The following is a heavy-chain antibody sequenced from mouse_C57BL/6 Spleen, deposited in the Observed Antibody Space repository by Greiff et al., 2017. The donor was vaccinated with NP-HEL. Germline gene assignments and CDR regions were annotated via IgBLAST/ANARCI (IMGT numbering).Heavy chain of an antibody. CDR3: ARGLYGNSFAY. D-gene: IGHD2-1*01. V-gene: IGHV3-1*01. Sequence: EVKLMESGPGMVKPSQSLSLTCTVTGYSITSGYDWHWIRHFPGNKLEWMGYISYSGSTNYNPSLKSRISITHDTSKNHFFLKLNSVTTEDTATYYCARGLYGNSFAYWGQGTLVTVSA. CDR2: ISYSGST. CDR1: GYSITSGYD. J-gene: IGHJ3*01.